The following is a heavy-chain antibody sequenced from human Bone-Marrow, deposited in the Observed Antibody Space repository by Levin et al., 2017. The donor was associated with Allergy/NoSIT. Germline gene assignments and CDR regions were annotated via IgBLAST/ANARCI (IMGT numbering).Heavy chain of an antibody. V-gene: IGHV1-2*02. CDR3: ARDTDYYDRAFDI. D-gene: IGHD3-22*01. J-gene: IGHJ3*02. CDR2: INPNSGGT. Sequence: ASVKVSCKASGYTFTDYYMNWVRQAPGQGLEWMGWINPNSGGTNYAQKFQGRVTMTRDTSISTAYMELTRLRPDDTAVYYCARDTDYYDRAFDIWGQGTMVTVSS. CDR1: GYTFTDYY.